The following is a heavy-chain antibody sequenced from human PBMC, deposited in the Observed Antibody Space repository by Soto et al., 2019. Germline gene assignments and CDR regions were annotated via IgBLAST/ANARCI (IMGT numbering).Heavy chain of an antibody. J-gene: IGHJ4*02. D-gene: IGHD6-19*01. Sequence: SESRSLPRAVAAGSTDSSAYCLSWLRQPPGKGLEWIGYVAHSGTAYTIPSLNGRFTLSVDSSHTQLTPKLTYVTTEDSAVYYCASGHWSQSSMDYWGRGILVTVSS. CDR1: AGSTDSSAYC. CDR2: VAHSGTA. V-gene: IGHV4-30-2*01. CDR3: ASGHWSQSSMDY.